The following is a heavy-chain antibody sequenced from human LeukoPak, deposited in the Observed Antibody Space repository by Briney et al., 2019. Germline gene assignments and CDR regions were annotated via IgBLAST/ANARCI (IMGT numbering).Heavy chain of an antibody. J-gene: IGHJ6*02. CDR2: ISSSGSAI. CDR1: GFTFSSYG. Sequence: PGGSLRLSCAASGFTFSSYGMNWVRQAPGKGLEWVSYISSSGSAIYYADSVRGRFTITRDNAKNSLSLQMNSLTAEDKAVYNCAKDSSITNPYYGLDVWGQGTTVTVSS. D-gene: IGHD3-3*01. V-gene: IGHV3-48*03. CDR3: AKDSSITNPYYGLDV.